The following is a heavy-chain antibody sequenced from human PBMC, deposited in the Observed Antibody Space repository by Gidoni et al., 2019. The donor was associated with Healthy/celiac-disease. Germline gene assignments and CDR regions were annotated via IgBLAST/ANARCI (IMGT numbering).Heavy chain of an antibody. V-gene: IGHV4-59*01. D-gene: IGHD3-10*01. CDR2: IYYSGST. J-gene: IGHJ6*02. Sequence: QVQLQESGPGLVKPSETLSLTCTVSGGSISSYYWSWIRQPPGKGLEWIGYIYYSGSTNYNPSLKSRVTISVDTSKNQFSLKLSSVTAADTAVYYCARWPQGSYYGSGSLYYYYGMDVWGQGTTVTVSS. CDR3: ARWPQGSYYGSGSLYYYYGMDV. CDR1: GGSISSYY.